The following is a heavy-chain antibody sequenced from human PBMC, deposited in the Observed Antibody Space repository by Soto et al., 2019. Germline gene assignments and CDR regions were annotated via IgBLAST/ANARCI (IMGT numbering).Heavy chain of an antibody. J-gene: IGHJ4*02. CDR1: GFTVSSNY. D-gene: IGHD7-27*01. CDR2: ISYDGTNK. CDR3: ARDPKTSGGQHWAFNYLDS. V-gene: IGHV3-30-3*01. Sequence: GGSLRLSCAASGFTVSSNYMHWVRQAPGKGPEWVALISYDGTNKFYADSVKGRFTISRDNSKSTLYLQVDSLRPEDAAVYYCARDPKTSGGQHWAFNYLDSWGQGTLVTVS.